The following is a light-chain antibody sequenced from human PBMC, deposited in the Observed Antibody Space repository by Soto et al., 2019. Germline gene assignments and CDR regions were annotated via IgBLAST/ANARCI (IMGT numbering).Light chain of an antibody. Sequence: QSVLTQPRSVSGSPGQSVTISCTGTNSDIGGYNYVSWYQQHPGKAPKVMIYDVNRRPSGVPDRFSGSKSGNTASLTISGLQAEDEADYYCCSYAGSYNFWVFGGGTQLPVL. V-gene: IGLV2-11*01. CDR1: NSDIGGYNY. CDR3: CSYAGSYNFWV. CDR2: DVN. J-gene: IGLJ3*02.